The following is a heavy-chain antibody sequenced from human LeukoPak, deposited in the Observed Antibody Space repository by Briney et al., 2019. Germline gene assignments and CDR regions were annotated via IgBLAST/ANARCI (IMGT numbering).Heavy chain of an antibody. CDR1: GFTFSSYA. CDR2: ISYDGSNK. J-gene: IGHJ6*02. CDR3: ARDYNYYGSGSYTYYYYYGMDV. D-gene: IGHD3-10*01. V-gene: IGHV3-30-3*01. Sequence: GGSLRLSCAASGFTFSSYAMHWVRQAPGKGLEWVAVISYDGSNKYYADSVKGRFTISRDNSKNTLYLQMNSLRAEDTAVYYCARDYNYYGSGSYTYYYYYGMDVWGQGTTVTVSS.